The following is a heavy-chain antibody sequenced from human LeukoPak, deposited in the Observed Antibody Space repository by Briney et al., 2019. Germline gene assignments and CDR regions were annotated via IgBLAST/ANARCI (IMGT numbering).Heavy chain of an antibody. Sequence: GGSLRLSCAASGFTFSSYEMNWVRQAPGNGLEWVSYISSSGSTIYYADSVKGRFTISRDNAKNSLYLQMNSLRAEDTAVYYCARDGFYWYPPGSPQHYYYYGMDVWGQGTTVTVSS. D-gene: IGHD6-13*01. CDR1: GFTFSSYE. CDR3: ARDGFYWYPPGSPQHYYYYGMDV. V-gene: IGHV3-48*03. J-gene: IGHJ6*02. CDR2: ISSSGSTI.